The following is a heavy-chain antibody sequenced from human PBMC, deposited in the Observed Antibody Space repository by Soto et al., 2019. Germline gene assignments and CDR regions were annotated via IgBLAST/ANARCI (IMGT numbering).Heavy chain of an antibody. J-gene: IGHJ4*02. Sequence: GGSLRLSCAAPGVTFSSSAMSLVRPAPGQGLEWVSAMSGSGGSTYYADSVKGRFTIARDNSKNTLYLQMNSLRAEDTAVYYCAKDVYTGTTGGFDYWGQGTLVTVSS. CDR3: AKDVYTGTTGGFDY. CDR1: GVTFSSSA. D-gene: IGHD1-1*01. V-gene: IGHV3-23*01. CDR2: MSGSGGST.